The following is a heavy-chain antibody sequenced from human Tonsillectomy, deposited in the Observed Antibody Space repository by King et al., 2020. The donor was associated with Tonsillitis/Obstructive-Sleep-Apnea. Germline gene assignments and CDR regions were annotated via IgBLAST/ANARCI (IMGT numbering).Heavy chain of an antibody. CDR2: IDWDDDK. D-gene: IGHD1-1*01. V-gene: IGHV2-70*15. J-gene: IGHJ4*02. CDR3: ARRGQDPNWSYFDY. CDR1: GFSLSTSGMC. Sequence: VTLKESGPALVKPTQTLTLTCTFSGFSLSTSGMCVSWIRQPPGKALEWLARIDWDDDKYYSTSLKTRLTISKDTSKDQVILTMTNMDPVDTATYYCARRGQDPNWSYFDYWGQGTLVTVSS.